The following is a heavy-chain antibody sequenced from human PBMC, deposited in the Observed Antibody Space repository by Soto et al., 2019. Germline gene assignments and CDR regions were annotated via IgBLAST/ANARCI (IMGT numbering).Heavy chain of an antibody. J-gene: IGHJ4*02. D-gene: IGHD5-18*01. CDR1: GFALVDY. CDR2: ISGSGAYT. Sequence: QVQLVESGGGLVKPGGSLTLSCTASGFALVDYMSWIRQAPGKGLESVSYISGSGAYTTYADSVRGRFTISRDNAKNPLYLQMNTLRAEDTAVYYRARDYSNKGFDSWGQGTLVTVSS. V-gene: IGHV3-11*05. CDR3: ARDYSNKGFDS.